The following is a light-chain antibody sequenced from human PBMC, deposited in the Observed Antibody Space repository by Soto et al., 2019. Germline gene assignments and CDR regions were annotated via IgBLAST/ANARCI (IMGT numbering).Light chain of an antibody. CDR1: QLIGNY. CDR2: AAS. V-gene: IGKV1-39*01. J-gene: IGKJ5*01. CDR3: QQSHAVPLT. Sequence: DVQMTQSPSALSASVGDRFTIAGRASQLIGNYLNWYQQKPGEAPKVLIFAASSLRSGVPSRFSGSGYGTDFTLTINNLHPEDSATYYCQQSHAVPLTFGQGTRLEIK.